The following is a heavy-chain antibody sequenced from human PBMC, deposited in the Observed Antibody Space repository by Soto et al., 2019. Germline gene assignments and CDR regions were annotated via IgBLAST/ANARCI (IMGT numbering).Heavy chain of an antibody. CDR3: AKDIRTDLFRHLDS. CDR1: GFKFDDYA. V-gene: IGHV3-9*01. CDR2: IIWNSAVI. Sequence: EVQLVESGGGLVKPGRSLRLSCAASGFKFDDYAMHWVRRPPGKGLEWVAGIIWNSAVIDYADSVRGRFTISRDNAKNSLFLQMNSLQPDDTALYFCAKDIRTDLFRHLDSWGLGTVVTVSS. J-gene: IGHJ4*02. D-gene: IGHD2-8*02.